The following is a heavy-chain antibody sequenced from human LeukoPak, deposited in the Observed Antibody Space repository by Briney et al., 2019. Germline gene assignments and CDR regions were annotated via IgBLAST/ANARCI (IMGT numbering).Heavy chain of an antibody. CDR3: ARDRSSGYSYAGFDY. V-gene: IGHV1-69*05. CDR2: IIPIFGTA. Sequence: GSSVKVSCKASGGTFSSYAISWMRQAPGQGLERMGGIIPIFGTANYAQKFQGRVTITTDESTSTAYMELSSLRSEDTAVYYCARDRSSGYSYAGFDYWGQGTLVTVSS. D-gene: IGHD5-18*01. J-gene: IGHJ4*02. CDR1: GGTFSSYA.